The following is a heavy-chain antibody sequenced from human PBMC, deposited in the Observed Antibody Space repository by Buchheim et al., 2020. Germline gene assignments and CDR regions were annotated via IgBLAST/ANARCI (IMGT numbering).Heavy chain of an antibody. J-gene: IGHJ4*01. CDR3: ARGRSHFDY. CDR2: LSSTGDT. V-gene: IGHV4-61*02. Sequence: QVQLQESGPGLVKPSQTLSLTCTVSGVSINNADYHWNWIRQPAGKGLEWIGRLSSTGDTTYSPSLASRVPMSADTSKNQFSVKLISVTAADTAVYFCARGRSHFDYWGRGTL. D-gene: IGHD4-17*01. CDR1: GVSINNADYH.